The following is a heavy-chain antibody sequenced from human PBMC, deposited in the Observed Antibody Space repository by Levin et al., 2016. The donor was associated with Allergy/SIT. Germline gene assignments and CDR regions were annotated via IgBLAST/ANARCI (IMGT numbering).Heavy chain of an antibody. Sequence: WIRQPPGKGLEWVSYISSSSSYTNYADSVKGRFTISRDNAKNSLYLQMNSLRAEDTAVYYCAKDLISPNSSGYYGYYYYYGMDVWGQGTTVTVSS. D-gene: IGHD3-22*01. CDR3: AKDLISPNSSGYYGYYYYYGMDV. J-gene: IGHJ6*02. CDR2: ISSSSSYT. V-gene: IGHV3-11*05.